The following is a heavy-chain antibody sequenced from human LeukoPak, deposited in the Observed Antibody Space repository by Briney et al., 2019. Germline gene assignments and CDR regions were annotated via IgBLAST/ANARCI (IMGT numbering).Heavy chain of an antibody. D-gene: IGHD2-2*01. CDR3: ARDLRVPAAREGYYYYMDV. CDR1: GGTFSSYA. Sequence: SVKVSCKASGGTFSSYAISWVRQAPGQGLEWMGGIIPIFGTANYAQKFQGRVTITTDESTSTAYMELSSLRSEDTAVYYCARDLRVPAAREGYYYYMDVWGKGTTVTVSS. V-gene: IGHV1-69*05. J-gene: IGHJ6*03. CDR2: IIPIFGTA.